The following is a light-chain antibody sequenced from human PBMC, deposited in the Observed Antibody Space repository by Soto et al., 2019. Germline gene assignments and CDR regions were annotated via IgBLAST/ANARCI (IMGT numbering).Light chain of an antibody. CDR1: SSNIGAGYD. J-gene: IGLJ1*01. Sequence: QSVLTQPPSVSGGTGQRVTISCTGSSSNIGAGYDVHWYQQLPGTAPKLLIYGNSNRPSGVPDRFSGSKSGTSASLAITGLQAEDEADYYCQSYDSSLSGPRVFGTGTKVTVL. CDR3: QSYDSSLSGPRV. CDR2: GNS. V-gene: IGLV1-40*01.